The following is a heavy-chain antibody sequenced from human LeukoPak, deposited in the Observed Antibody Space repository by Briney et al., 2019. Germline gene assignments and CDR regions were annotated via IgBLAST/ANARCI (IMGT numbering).Heavy chain of an antibody. CDR1: GYTFTGYY. Sequence: GASVKVSCKASGYTFTGYYMHWVRQAPGQGLEWMGWINPNSGGTNYAQKFQGRVTMTRDTSISTAYMELSRLRSDDTAVYYCARVEKQWLATYYFDYWGQGTLVTVSS. J-gene: IGHJ4*02. CDR2: INPNSGGT. V-gene: IGHV1-2*02. D-gene: IGHD6-19*01. CDR3: ARVEKQWLATYYFDY.